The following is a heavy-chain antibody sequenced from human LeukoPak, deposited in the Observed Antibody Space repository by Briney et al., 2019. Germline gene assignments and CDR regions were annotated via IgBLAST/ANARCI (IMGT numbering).Heavy chain of an antibody. CDR3: ARLRRGTVTELDY. J-gene: IGHJ4*02. Sequence: SETLSLTCTVSGGSISSYYWSWIRQPPGKGLEWIGYIYYSGSTNYNPSLKSRVTISVDTSKNQFSLRLTSVTAADTAVYYCARLRRGTVTELDYWGQGILVTVS. D-gene: IGHD4-17*01. CDR2: IYYSGST. CDR1: GGSISSYY. V-gene: IGHV4-59*01.